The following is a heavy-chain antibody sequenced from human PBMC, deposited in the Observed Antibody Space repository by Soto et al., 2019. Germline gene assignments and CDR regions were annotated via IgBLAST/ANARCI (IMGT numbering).Heavy chain of an antibody. CDR2: IRNDIYDETT. D-gene: IGHD5-12*01. Sequence: PGGSLRLSCTASGLTFGDYAINWGRQVPGKGLEWLGFIRNDIYDETTEYAASVKGRIIISRDDSKSMAYLQMDSLKTEDTGVYYCTRGRDGYNPYYFLYWGQGALVTVSS. J-gene: IGHJ4*02. CDR1: GLTFGDYA. CDR3: TRGRDGYNPYYFLY. V-gene: IGHV3-49*04.